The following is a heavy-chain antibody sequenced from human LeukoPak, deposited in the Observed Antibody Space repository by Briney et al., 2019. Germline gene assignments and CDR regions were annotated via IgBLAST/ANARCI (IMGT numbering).Heavy chain of an antibody. CDR3: AREGDFWSGYPIDHYYYMDV. J-gene: IGHJ6*03. CDR1: GLTFSSYA. V-gene: IGHV3-23*01. D-gene: IGHD3-3*01. CDR2: INSGGDLE. Sequence: GGSLRLSCSASGLTFSSYALTWVRQAPGKGLEWVSTINSGGDLEFCTEYVKGRFTISRDHSKNTVHLQMDSLRAEDTAIYYCAREGDFWSGYPIDHYYYMDVWGKGATVTVTS.